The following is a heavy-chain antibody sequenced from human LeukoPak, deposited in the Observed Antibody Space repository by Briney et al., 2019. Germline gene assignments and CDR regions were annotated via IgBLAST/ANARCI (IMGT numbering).Heavy chain of an antibody. CDR1: GFTFSSYS. CDR3: AREEGVPAAIHGYYYDMDV. J-gene: IGHJ6*03. D-gene: IGHD2-2*02. Sequence: PGGSLRLSCAASGFTFSSYSMNWVRQAPGKGLEWVSSISSSSSYIYYADSVKGRFTISRENAQNSLYLQMNSLRAEDTAVYYCAREEGVPAAIHGYYYDMDVWGKGTTVTVSS. CDR2: ISSSSSYI. V-gene: IGHV3-21*01.